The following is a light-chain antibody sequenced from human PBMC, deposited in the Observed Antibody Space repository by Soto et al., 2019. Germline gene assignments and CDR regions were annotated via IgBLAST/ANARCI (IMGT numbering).Light chain of an antibody. CDR2: EVS. CDR1: SSDVGGYNY. Sequence: QSVLTQPASVSGSPGQSITISCTGTSSDVGGYNYVSWYQQLPGKAPKLIIFEVSDRPSGVSNRFSGSKSGNTAALTISGLKAEDEADYYCTSYTSIATLLFGGGTKLTVL. J-gene: IGLJ2*01. V-gene: IGLV2-14*01. CDR3: TSYTSIATLL.